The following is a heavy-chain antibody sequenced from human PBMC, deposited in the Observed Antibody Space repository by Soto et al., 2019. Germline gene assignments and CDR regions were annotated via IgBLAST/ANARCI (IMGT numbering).Heavy chain of an antibody. CDR1: GFSLSNARMG. Sequence: QVTLKESGPVLVKPTETLTLTCTVSGFSLSNARMGVSWIRQPPGKALEWLAHIFSNDEKSYSTSLKSRLTISKDTPKSQVVLTMTSMEPVDTAKYYCARMSGVVVTAYYWYFDLWGRGTLVTVSS. V-gene: IGHV2-26*01. CDR3: ARMSGVVVTAYYWYFDL. J-gene: IGHJ2*01. CDR2: IFSNDEK. D-gene: IGHD2-21*02.